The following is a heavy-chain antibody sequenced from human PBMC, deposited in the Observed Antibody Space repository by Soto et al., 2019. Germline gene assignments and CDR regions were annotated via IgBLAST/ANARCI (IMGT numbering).Heavy chain of an antibody. CDR2: INPNSGGT. Sequence: ASVKVSCKASGYTFTGYYMHWVRQAPGQGLEWMGWINPNSGGTNYAQKFQGRVTMTRDTSISTAYMELSRLRSDDTAVYYCARAEYYDILTGSLDYWGQGTLVTVSS. J-gene: IGHJ4*02. CDR1: GYTFTGYY. CDR3: ARAEYYDILTGSLDY. D-gene: IGHD3-9*01. V-gene: IGHV1-2*02.